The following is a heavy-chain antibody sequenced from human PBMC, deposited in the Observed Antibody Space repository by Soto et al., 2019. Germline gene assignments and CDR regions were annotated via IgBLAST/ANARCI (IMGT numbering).Heavy chain of an antibody. Sequence: EVQLVESGGGLVQPGGSLRLSCAASGFTFSSYSVNWVRQAPGKGLEWVSYISRSSSTIYYADSVKGRFTISRDNAKNSLYLQMNSLRAEETAVYYCASSRGSDAFDIWGQGTMVTVSS. J-gene: IGHJ3*02. CDR2: ISRSSSTI. V-gene: IGHV3-48*04. D-gene: IGHD3-10*01. CDR3: ASSRGSDAFDI. CDR1: GFTFSSYS.